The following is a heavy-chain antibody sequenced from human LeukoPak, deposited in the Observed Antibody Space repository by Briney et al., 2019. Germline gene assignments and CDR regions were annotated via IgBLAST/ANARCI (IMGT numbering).Heavy chain of an antibody. Sequence: SETLSLTCAVYGGSFSGYLWSWIRQPPGKGLEWIGEINHSGSTFYNPSLKSRVTISVDTSKNQFSLKLSSVTAADTAVYYCARGHSSVVTAIPYYFDYWGRGTLVTVSS. V-gene: IGHV4-34*01. CDR3: ARGHSSVVTAIPYYFDY. D-gene: IGHD2-21*02. CDR1: GGSFSGYL. CDR2: INHSGST. J-gene: IGHJ4*02.